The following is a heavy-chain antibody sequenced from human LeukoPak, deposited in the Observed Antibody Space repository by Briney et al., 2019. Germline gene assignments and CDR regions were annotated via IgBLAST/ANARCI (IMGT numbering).Heavy chain of an antibody. J-gene: IGHJ4*02. V-gene: IGHV4-61*01. Sequence: PSETLSLTCTVAGASVSSSSYYWSWIRQPPGKGLEWIGYIYYSGSTNYNPSLKSRVTISVDTSKNQFSLKLSSVTAADTAVYYCARGGGGYVFDYWGQGTLVTVSS. CDR1: GASVSSSSYY. D-gene: IGHD5-12*01. CDR2: IYYSGST. CDR3: ARGGGGYVFDY.